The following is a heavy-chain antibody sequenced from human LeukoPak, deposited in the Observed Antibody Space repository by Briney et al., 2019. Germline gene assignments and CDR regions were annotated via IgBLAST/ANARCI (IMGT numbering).Heavy chain of an antibody. D-gene: IGHD3-22*01. J-gene: IGHJ4*02. CDR3: AKESQYYYDTGASYYFDH. CDR1: GFTFDGHT. V-gene: IGHV3-43*01. Sequence: GSLRLSCAASGFTFDGHTMHWVRQVPGKGLQWVSLISWDGGRTVYADFVKGRFTISRDNSRNSLYLQMNSLTTEDTALYYCAKESQYYYDTGASYYFDHWGQGALATVSS. CDR2: ISWDGGRT.